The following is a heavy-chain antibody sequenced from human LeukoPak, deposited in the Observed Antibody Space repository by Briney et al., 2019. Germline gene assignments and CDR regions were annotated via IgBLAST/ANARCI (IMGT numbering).Heavy chain of an antibody. D-gene: IGHD1/OR15-1a*01. CDR3: ARRRAPPRKTKSHYFDY. Sequence: SETLSLTCTVSGGSISSSSYYWGWIRQPPGKGLEWIGSIYYSGSTYYNPSLKSRVPISVDTSKNQFSLKLSSVTAADTAVYYCARRRAPPRKTKSHYFDYWGQGTLVTVSS. CDR2: IYYSGST. CDR1: GGSISSSSYY. J-gene: IGHJ4*02. V-gene: IGHV4-39*01.